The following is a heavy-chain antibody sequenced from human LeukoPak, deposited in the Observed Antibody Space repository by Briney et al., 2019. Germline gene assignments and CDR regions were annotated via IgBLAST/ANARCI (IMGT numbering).Heavy chain of an antibody. CDR2: ISYDGSNE. Sequence: GRSLRLSCAASGFTFSSYGMHWVRQAPGKGLEWVAVISYDGSNEYYADSVKGRFTISRDNSKNTLYLQMNSLRAEDTAVYYCAKDQSYGFDYWGQGTLVTVSS. D-gene: IGHD3-10*01. J-gene: IGHJ4*02. V-gene: IGHV3-30*18. CDR3: AKDQSYGFDY. CDR1: GFTFSSYG.